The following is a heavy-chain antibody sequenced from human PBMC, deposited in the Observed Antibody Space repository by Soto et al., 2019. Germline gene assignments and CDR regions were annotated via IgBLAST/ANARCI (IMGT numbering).Heavy chain of an antibody. V-gene: IGHV4-59*01. D-gene: IGHD6-13*01. Sequence: QVQLQESGPGLVKPSETLSLTCTVSGGSISSYYWSWIRQPPGKGLEWIGYIYYSGSTNYNPSLKSRVTLSVDTSKNQFSLKLSSVTAADTAVYYCARFGIAAAGTGYNWFDPWGQGTLVTVSS. J-gene: IGHJ5*02. CDR2: IYYSGST. CDR3: ARFGIAAAGTGYNWFDP. CDR1: GGSISSYY.